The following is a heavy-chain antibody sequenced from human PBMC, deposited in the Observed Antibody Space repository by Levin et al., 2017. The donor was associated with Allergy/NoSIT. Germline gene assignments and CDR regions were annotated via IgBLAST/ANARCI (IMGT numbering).Heavy chain of an antibody. CDR2: MNPNSGNT. J-gene: IGHJ6*02. D-gene: IGHD3-3*01. CDR1: GYTFTSYD. V-gene: IGHV1-8*01. Sequence: EASVKVSCKASGYTFTSYDINWVRQATGQGLEWMGWMNPNSGNTGYAQKFQGRVTMTRNTSISTAYMELSSLRSEDTAVYYCAGGYYDFWSGYWSEGYYYYGMDVWGQGTTVTVSS. CDR3: AGGYYDFWSGYWSEGYYYYGMDV.